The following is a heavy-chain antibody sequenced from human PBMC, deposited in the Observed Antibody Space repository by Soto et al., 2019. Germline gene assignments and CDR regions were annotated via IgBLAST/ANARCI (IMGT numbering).Heavy chain of an antibody. CDR3: ARDIDYYDSSGYQDY. D-gene: IGHD3-22*01. J-gene: IGHJ4*02. CDR2: INTRGNTI. CDR1: GFIFIRYE. V-gene: IGHV3-48*03. Sequence: GGSLRLSCAASGFIFIRYEMDWVRQAPGKGLEWVSYINTRGNTIHYADSVKGRFTVSRDNAENSLYLQMNSLRAEDTAVYYCARDIDYYDSSGYQDYWGQGTLVTVSS.